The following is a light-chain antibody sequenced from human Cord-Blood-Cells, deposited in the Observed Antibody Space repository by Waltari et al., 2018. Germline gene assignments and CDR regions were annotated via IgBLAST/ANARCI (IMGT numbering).Light chain of an antibody. CDR3: QQYNSYSP. V-gene: IGKV1-5*03. J-gene: IGKJ1*01. Sequence: DIQMTQSPSTLSASVGDRVTITCRASQSSSSWLAWYQPKPGKAPKLLIYKASSLESGVPSRFSGRGSWTEFTLTISSLQPDDFATYYGQQYNSYSPFGQGTKVATK. CDR2: KAS. CDR1: QSSSSW.